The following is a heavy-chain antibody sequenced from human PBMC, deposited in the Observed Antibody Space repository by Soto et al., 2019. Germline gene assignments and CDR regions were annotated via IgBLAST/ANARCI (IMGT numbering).Heavy chain of an antibody. D-gene: IGHD6-19*01. CDR3: ARTITLTAGPYYYGMDV. CDR1: GGSVSSGSYY. Sequence: SETLSLTCTVSGGSVSSGSYYWSWIRQPPGKGLEWIGYIYYSGSTNYNPSLKSRVTISVDTSKNQFSLKLSSVTAADTAVYYCARTITLTAGPYYYGMDVWGQGTTVTVSS. CDR2: IYYSGST. V-gene: IGHV4-61*01. J-gene: IGHJ6*02.